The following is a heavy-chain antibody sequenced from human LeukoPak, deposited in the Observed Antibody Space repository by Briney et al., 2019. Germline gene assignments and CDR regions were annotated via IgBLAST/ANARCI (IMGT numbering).Heavy chain of an antibody. J-gene: IGHJ5*02. CDR2: IHTSGDT. V-gene: IGHV4-4*07. D-gene: IGHD5-18*01. CDR3: ARRKNNYGFDS. CDR1: GGSISSYY. Sequence: PSETLSLTCAVAGGSISSYYWSWIRQPAGKGLEWIGRIHTSGDTNYNPSLKSRVTMSLDTSKNQFSLKLTSVTAADTAVYYCARRKNNYGFDSWGQGTLVTVSS.